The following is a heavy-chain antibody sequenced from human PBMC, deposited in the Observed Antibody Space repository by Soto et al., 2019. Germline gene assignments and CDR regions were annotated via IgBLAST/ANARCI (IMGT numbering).Heavy chain of an antibody. CDR2: IIPILGIA. CDR3: ARRYCSSTSCYRGWFDP. J-gene: IGHJ5*02. V-gene: IGHV1-69*02. D-gene: IGHD2-2*01. CDR1: GGTFSSYT. Sequence: SVKVSCKASGGTFSSYTISWVRQAPGQGLEWMGRIIPILGIANYAQKFQGRVTITADKSTSTAYMELSSLRSEDTAVYYCARRYCSSTSCYRGWFDPWGQGTLVTVSS.